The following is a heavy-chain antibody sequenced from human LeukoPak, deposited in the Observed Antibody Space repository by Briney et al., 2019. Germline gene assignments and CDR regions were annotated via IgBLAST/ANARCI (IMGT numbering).Heavy chain of an antibody. CDR2: ISGSGGST. CDR1: GFTFSSYA. V-gene: IGHV3-23*01. J-gene: IGHJ4*02. CDR3: AKDKASGGRWLQPYYFDY. D-gene: IGHD5-24*01. Sequence: PGGSLRLSCAASGFTFSSYAMSWVRQAPGKGLEWVSAISGSGGSTYYADSVKGRFTISRDNSKNTLYLQMNSLRAEDTAVYYCAKDKASGGRWLQPYYFDYWGQGTLVTVSS.